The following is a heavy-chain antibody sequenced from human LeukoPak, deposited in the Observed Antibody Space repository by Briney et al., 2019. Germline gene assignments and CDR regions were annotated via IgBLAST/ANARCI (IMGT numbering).Heavy chain of an antibody. J-gene: IGHJ4*02. CDR3: ARESGYDRSVDY. D-gene: IGHD5-12*01. V-gene: IGHV4-34*01. Sequence: SETLSLTCAVYGGSFSGYYWSWIRQPPGKGLEWIGEINHSGSTNYNPSLKSRVTISVDTSKNQFSLKLSSVTAADTAVYYCARESGYDRSVDYWGQGTLVTVSS. CDR2: INHSGST. CDR1: GGSFSGYY.